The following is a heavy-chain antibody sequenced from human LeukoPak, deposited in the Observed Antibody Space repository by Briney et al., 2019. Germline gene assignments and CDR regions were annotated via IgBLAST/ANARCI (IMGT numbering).Heavy chain of an antibody. CDR3: AKVVSRIAVAGPLFDY. V-gene: IGHV3-23*01. CDR2: ISGSGGST. CDR1: GFTFSSYA. Sequence: GGSLRLSCAASGFTFSSYAMSWVRQAPGKGLEWVSAISGSGGSTYYADSVKGRFTISRDNSKNTLYMQMNSLRAEDTAVYYCAKVVSRIAVAGPLFDYWGQGTLVTVPS. J-gene: IGHJ4*02. D-gene: IGHD6-19*01.